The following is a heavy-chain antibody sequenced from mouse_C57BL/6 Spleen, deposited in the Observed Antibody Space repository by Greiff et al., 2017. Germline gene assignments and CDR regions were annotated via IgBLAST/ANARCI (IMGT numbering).Heavy chain of an antibody. CDR1: GFTFSDYG. Sequence: VKLVASGGGLVKPGGSLKLSCAASGFTFSDYGMHWVRQAPEKGLEWVAYISSGSSTIYYADTVKGRFTISRDNAKNTLVLQMTSLRSEDTAMYYCAKTLTGTREAYWGQGTLVTVSA. D-gene: IGHD4-1*01. V-gene: IGHV5-17*01. CDR2: ISSGSSTI. J-gene: IGHJ3*01. CDR3: AKTLTGTREAY.